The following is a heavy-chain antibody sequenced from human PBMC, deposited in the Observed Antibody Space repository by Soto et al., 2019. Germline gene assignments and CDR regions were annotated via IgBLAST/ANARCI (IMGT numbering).Heavy chain of an antibody. CDR1: GFTFSSYA. CDR2: ISYDGSIK. D-gene: IGHD6-6*01. CDR3: ASGIGGYSGSQSPSLY. J-gene: IGHJ4*02. V-gene: IGHV3-30-3*01. Sequence: GGSLRLSCAASGFTFSSYAMYWVRQAPGKGLEWVAIISYDGSIKYYADSVKGRFTISRDDSKNTLYLQMNSLRAEDTAVYYCASGIGGYSGSQSPSLYWGQGTLVTVSS.